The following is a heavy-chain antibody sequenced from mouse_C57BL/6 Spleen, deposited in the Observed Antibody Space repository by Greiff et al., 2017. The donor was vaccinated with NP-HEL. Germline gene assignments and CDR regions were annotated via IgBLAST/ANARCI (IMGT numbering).Heavy chain of an antibody. D-gene: IGHD1-1*01. J-gene: IGHJ2*01. V-gene: IGHV1-64*01. CDR3: AREITTVVAGDY. CDR1: GYTFTSYW. Sequence: VQLQQPGAELVKPGASVKLSCKASGYTFTSYWMHWVKQRPGQGLEWIGMIHPNSGSTNYNEKFKSKATLTVDKSSSTAYMQLSSLTSEDSAVYYCAREITTVVAGDYWGQGTTLTVSS. CDR2: IHPNSGST.